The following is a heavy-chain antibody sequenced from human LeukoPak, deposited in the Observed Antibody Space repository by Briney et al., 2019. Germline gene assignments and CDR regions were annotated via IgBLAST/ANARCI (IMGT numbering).Heavy chain of an antibody. V-gene: IGHV3-23*01. Sequence: PGGSLRLSCAASGFTFSSCAMSWVRQAPGKGREGVSAISGSGGSTYYADSVKGRFTISRDNSKNTLYLQMNSLRAEDTAVHYCAKYGVVTAVDYWGQGTLVTVSS. D-gene: IGHD2-15*01. CDR3: AKYGVVTAVDY. CDR2: ISGSGGST. J-gene: IGHJ4*02. CDR1: GFTFSSCA.